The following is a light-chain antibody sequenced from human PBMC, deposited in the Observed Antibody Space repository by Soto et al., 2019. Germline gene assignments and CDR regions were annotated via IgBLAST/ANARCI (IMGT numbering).Light chain of an antibody. Sequence: EIVLTQSQGTLSLSPGERATLSCRASQSVSNNYLAWYQQKPGQAPRLLIYDAFNRATGIPARFSGSRSGTDFTLTISSMEPEDFAVYYCQQRSNWLTFGGGTKVDIK. V-gene: IGKV3D-20*02. CDR3: QQRSNWLT. J-gene: IGKJ4*01. CDR1: QSVSNNY. CDR2: DAF.